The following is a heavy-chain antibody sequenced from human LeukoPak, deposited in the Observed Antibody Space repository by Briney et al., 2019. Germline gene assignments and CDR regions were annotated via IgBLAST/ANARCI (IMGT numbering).Heavy chain of an antibody. CDR2: ISSSSSTI. V-gene: IGHV3-48*02. CDR3: ARDEHRNPVPDVADY. CDR1: GFTFSSYS. J-gene: IGHJ4*02. Sequence: GGSLRLSCAASGFTFSSYSMNWVRQAPGKGLEWVSYISSSSSTIYYADSVKGRFTISRDNAKNSLYLQMNSLRDEDTAVYHYARDEHRNPVPDVADYWGQGTLVTVSS. D-gene: IGHD1-1*01.